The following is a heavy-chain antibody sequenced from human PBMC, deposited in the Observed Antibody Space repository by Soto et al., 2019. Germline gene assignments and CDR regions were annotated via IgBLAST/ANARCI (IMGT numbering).Heavy chain of an antibody. Sequence: SGGSLRLSCAASGFTFSSYAMSWVRQAPGKGLEWVSAISGSGGSTYYADSVKGRFTISRDNSKNTLYPQMNSLRAEDTAVYYCAKELPGTDYSNYGAGDPPGHFDYWGQGTLVTVSS. D-gene: IGHD4-4*01. J-gene: IGHJ4*02. CDR3: AKELPGTDYSNYGAGDPPGHFDY. CDR2: ISGSGGST. CDR1: GFTFSSYA. V-gene: IGHV3-23*01.